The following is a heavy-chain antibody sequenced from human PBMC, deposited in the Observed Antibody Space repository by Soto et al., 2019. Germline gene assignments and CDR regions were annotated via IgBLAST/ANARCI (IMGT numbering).Heavy chain of an antibody. D-gene: IGHD3-22*01. CDR1: GGSISSGGYY. J-gene: IGHJ4*02. CDR3: ARDRESYYDSSGYFDY. Sequence: SETLSLTCTVSGGSISSGGYYWSWIRQHPGKGLEWIGYIYYSGSTYYNPSLKSRVTISVDTSKNQFSLKLSSVTAADTAVYYCARDRESYYDSSGYFDYWGQGTLVTVSS. V-gene: IGHV4-31*03. CDR2: IYYSGST.